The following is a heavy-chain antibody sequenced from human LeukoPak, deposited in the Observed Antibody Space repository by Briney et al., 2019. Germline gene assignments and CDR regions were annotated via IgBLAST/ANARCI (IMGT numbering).Heavy chain of an antibody. CDR3: TRGLREPHS. CDR2: ISSSSSDT. Sequence: GGSLRLSCAASGFTFSDYYMNWIRQAPGKGPEWVSYISSSSSDTSYADPVRGRFTISRDNAKNSLYLQMNSLRVEDTAMYYCTRGLREPHSWGQGTLVSVSS. J-gene: IGHJ4*02. CDR1: GFTFSDYY. V-gene: IGHV3-11*05. D-gene: IGHD1-26*01.